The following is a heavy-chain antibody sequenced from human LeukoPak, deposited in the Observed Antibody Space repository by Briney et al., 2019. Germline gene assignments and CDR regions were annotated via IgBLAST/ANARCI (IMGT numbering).Heavy chain of an antibody. D-gene: IGHD4-17*01. Sequence: GGSLRLSCAASGFTFSSYWMNWVRQAPGKGLEWVSSISSSSSYISYADSVKGRFTISRDNAKNSLYLQMNSLRAEDTAVYYCARDTVTTWGNWFDPWGQGTLVTVSS. J-gene: IGHJ5*02. CDR3: ARDTVTTWGNWFDP. CDR2: ISSSSSYI. CDR1: GFTFSSYW. V-gene: IGHV3-21*01.